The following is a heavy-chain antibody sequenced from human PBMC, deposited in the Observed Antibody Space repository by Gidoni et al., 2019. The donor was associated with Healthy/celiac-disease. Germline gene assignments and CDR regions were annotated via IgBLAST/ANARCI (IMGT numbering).Heavy chain of an antibody. CDR2: IRSKANSYAT. CDR3: TRLGDYYDSSGYYYYYGMDV. J-gene: IGHJ6*02. Sequence: EVQLVESGGGLVQPGGSLKLSCAASGFTFSGSAMHLVRQASGKGLEWVGRIRSKANSYATAYAASVKGRFTISRDDSKNTAYLQMNSLKTEDTAVYYCTRLGDYYDSSGYYYYYGMDVWGQGTTVTVSS. CDR1: GFTFSGSA. D-gene: IGHD3-22*01. V-gene: IGHV3-73*02.